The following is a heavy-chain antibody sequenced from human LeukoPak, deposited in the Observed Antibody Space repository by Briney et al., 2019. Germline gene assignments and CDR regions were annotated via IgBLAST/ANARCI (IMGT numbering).Heavy chain of an antibody. Sequence: ASVKVSCKASGYTFTSYAMNWVRQAPGQGLEWMGWIIPDSGDTNYAQKFQGRVTMTRDTSITTAYMEMNSLKSDDTVVYYCARGDGLMGYWGQGTLVTVSS. CDR3: ARGDGLMGY. CDR1: GYTFTSYA. D-gene: IGHD3-16*01. J-gene: IGHJ4*02. CDR2: IIPDSGDT. V-gene: IGHV1-2*02.